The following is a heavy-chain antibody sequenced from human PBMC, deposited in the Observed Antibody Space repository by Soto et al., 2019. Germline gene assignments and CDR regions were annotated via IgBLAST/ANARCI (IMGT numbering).Heavy chain of an antibody. D-gene: IGHD3-10*01. V-gene: IGHV3-15*01. Sequence: EVQLVESGGGLLKPGGSLRLSCAASGFTFTNAWMSWVRQAPGKGLEWVGRIKSKAEGGTTDYTTPVKGRFTISRDDSKNTLYLQVNSLRIEDTAVYYCTTSYGRGCWGQGTLVTVSS. CDR3: TTSYGRGC. CDR2: IKSKAEGGTT. CDR1: GFTFTNAW. J-gene: IGHJ4*02.